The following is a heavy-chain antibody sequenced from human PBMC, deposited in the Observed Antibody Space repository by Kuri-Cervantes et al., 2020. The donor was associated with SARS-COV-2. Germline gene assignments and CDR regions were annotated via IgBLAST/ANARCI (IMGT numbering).Heavy chain of an antibody. Sequence: GSLRLSCTVTGDPIETYYWSWIRQPPGKGLEWIGYVFSSKTNYNPSLKSRVTISVDTSKNQFSLKLSSVTAADTAVYYCARGRGQLVTPRSIRANWFDPWGQGTLVTVSS. V-gene: IGHV4-59*12. CDR2: VFSSKT. CDR3: ARGRGQLVTPRSIRANWFDP. CDR1: GDPIETYY. J-gene: IGHJ5*02. D-gene: IGHD6-6*01.